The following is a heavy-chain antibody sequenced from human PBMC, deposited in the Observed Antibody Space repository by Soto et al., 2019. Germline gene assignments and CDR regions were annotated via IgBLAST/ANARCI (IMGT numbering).Heavy chain of an antibody. J-gene: IGHJ4*02. CDR1: SGSISPYY. Sequence: QVQLQESGPGLVKASETLSLTCSVSSGSISPYYWSCIRQPAGKGLEWIGRIFSSGTTLYNPSLMNRVTMSVDTSKNQFSLKLSSVTAADTAIYYCAGGAAADYFDYWGQGTLVTVSS. V-gene: IGHV4-4*07. D-gene: IGHD6-25*01. CDR2: IFSSGTT. CDR3: AGGAAADYFDY.